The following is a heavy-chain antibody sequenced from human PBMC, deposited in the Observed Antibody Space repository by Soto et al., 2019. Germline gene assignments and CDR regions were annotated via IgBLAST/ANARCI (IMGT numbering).Heavy chain of an antibody. V-gene: IGHV1-18*01. CDR2: ISAYNGNT. D-gene: IGHD3-3*01. Sequence: ASVKVSCKASGYTFTSYGISWVRQAPGQGLEWMGWISAYNGNTNYAQKLQGRVTMTTDTSTSTAYMELRSLRSDDTAVYYCARVQDAITIFGVVIPNYYYYGMDVWGQGTTVTVSS. J-gene: IGHJ6*02. CDR1: GYTFTSYG. CDR3: ARVQDAITIFGVVIPNYYYYGMDV.